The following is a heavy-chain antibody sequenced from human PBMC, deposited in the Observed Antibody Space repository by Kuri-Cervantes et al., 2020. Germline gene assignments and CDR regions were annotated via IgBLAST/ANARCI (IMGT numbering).Heavy chain of an antibody. J-gene: IGHJ4*02. Sequence: ASVKVSCKASGYTFTSYDINWVRQATGQGLEWMGWMNPNSGNTGYAQKFQGRVTMTRNTSISTAYMELSSLRSEDTAVYYCARGARYYYDSSGSKSYYFDYWGQGTLVTVSS. CDR1: GYTFTSYD. V-gene: IGHV1-8*02. CDR3: ARGARYYYDSSGSKSYYFDY. CDR2: MNPNSGNT. D-gene: IGHD3-22*01.